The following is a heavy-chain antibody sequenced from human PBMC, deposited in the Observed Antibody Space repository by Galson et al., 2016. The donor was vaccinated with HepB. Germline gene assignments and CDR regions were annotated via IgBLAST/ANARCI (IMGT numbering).Heavy chain of an antibody. J-gene: IGHJ4*02. Sequence: QSGAEVKKPGESLKISCRASGYTFTSNWIGWVRQMPGKGLEWMGHIYPADSDTRYSPSFQGQVAISVDTSISTAFLQWSGLEASDSAMYYCAAGLTGAVYWGRGTLVTVSS. CDR1: GYTFTSNW. D-gene: IGHD3-9*01. CDR3: AAGLTGAVY. V-gene: IGHV5-51*01. CDR2: IYPADSDT.